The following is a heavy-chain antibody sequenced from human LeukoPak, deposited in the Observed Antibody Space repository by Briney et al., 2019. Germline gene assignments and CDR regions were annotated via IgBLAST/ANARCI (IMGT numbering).Heavy chain of an antibody. CDR2: ISSSSSTI. V-gene: IGHV3-48*01. CDR3: ARGQNYDFWSGSRAFDI. D-gene: IGHD3-3*01. CDR1: GFTFSSYS. J-gene: IGHJ3*02. Sequence: GGSLRLSCAASGFTFSSYSMNWVRQAPGKGLEWVSYISSSSSTIYYADSVKGRFTISRDNSKNTLYLQMNSLRAEDTAAYYCARGQNYDFWSGSRAFDIWGQGTMVTVSS.